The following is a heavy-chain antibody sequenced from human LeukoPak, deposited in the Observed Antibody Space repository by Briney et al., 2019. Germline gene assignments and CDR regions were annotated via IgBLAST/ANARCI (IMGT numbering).Heavy chain of an antibody. D-gene: IGHD6-19*01. J-gene: IGHJ4*02. CDR2: IYYSGNT. CDR3: ARVGSGWFYYFDY. V-gene: IGHV4-61*08. CDR1: GGSISSGGYY. Sequence: NSSETLSLTCTVSGGSISSGGYYWSWIRQHPGKGLEWIGYIYYSGNTNYNPSLKSRVTISVDTSKTQFSLKLSSVTAADTAVYYCARVGSGWFYYFDYWGQGTLVTVSS.